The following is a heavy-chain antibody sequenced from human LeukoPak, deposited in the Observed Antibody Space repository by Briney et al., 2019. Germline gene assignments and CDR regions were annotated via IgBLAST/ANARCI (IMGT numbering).Heavy chain of an antibody. CDR1: GFTFRDYY. J-gene: IGHJ3*02. V-gene: IGHV3-72*01. Sequence: GGSLRLSCAAPGFTFRDYYMDWVRQAPGEGVEWVGRIRNKVNSYTTEYAASVKGRFTISRDESKNSLYLQMNSLKTEDTAVYYCTRNMGIWGQGTMVTVSS. CDR3: TRNMGI. D-gene: IGHD2/OR15-2a*01. CDR2: IRNKVNSYTT.